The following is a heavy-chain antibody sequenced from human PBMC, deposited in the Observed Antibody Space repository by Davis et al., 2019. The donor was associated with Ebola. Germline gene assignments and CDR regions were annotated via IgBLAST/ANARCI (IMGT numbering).Heavy chain of an antibody. V-gene: IGHV3-30-3*01. CDR3: ARDMVPYMTSSGDY. CDR2: ISYDGSNK. Sequence: PGGSLRLSCAASGFTFSSSAMHWVRQAPGKGLEWVAFISYDGSNKYYADSVKGRFTISRDNPKHTLYLQMNSLRAEDTAVYYCARDMVPYMTSSGDYWGQGTLVTVSS. D-gene: IGHD6-6*01. J-gene: IGHJ4*02. CDR1: GFTFSSSA.